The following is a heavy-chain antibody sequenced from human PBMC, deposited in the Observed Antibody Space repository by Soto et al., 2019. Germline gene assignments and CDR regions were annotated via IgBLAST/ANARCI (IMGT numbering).Heavy chain of an antibody. V-gene: IGHV5-51*01. Sequence: SGESLKISCKGSGYSFTSYWIGWVRQMPGKGLEWMGIIYPGDSDTRYSPSFQGQVTISADKSISTAYLQWSSLKASDTAMYYCARTLYCSSTSCRDYYGMDVWGQGTTVTVSS. CDR3: ARTLYCSSTSCRDYYGMDV. J-gene: IGHJ6*02. CDR1: GYSFTSYW. CDR2: IYPGDSDT. D-gene: IGHD2-2*01.